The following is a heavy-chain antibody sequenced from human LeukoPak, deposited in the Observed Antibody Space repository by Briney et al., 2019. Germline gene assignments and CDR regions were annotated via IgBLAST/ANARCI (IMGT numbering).Heavy chain of an antibody. V-gene: IGHV4-61*09. CDR1: GGSISSGSDY. CDR3: VRDHLAVAGMRLAWFDP. Sequence: PSETLSLTCTASGGSISSGSDYWSWLRPPDGKGLEWIGHIDTSGGTNYNPSLKSRVTISVDTSKNQFSLELSSVTAADTAVYYCVRDHLAVAGMRLAWFDPWGQGTVVTVSS. J-gene: IGHJ5*02. CDR2: IDTSGGT. D-gene: IGHD6-19*01.